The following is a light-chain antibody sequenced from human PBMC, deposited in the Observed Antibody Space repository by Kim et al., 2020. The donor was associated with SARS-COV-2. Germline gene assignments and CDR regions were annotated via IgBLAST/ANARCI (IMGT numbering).Light chain of an antibody. Sequence: GRRVIIPCSGGSSNIGTNTVSWYQQRPGTAPKLLMYSDDYRPAGVPDRVSGSKSDTSASLAISGLQSDDEADYYCAAWDDDVNGPVFGGGTQLTVL. CDR1: SSNIGTNT. V-gene: IGLV1-44*01. J-gene: IGLJ2*01. CDR2: SDD. CDR3: AAWDDDVNGPV.